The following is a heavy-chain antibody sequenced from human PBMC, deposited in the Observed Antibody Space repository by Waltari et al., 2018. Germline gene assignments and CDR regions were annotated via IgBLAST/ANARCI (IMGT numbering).Heavy chain of an antibody. D-gene: IGHD1-7*01. Sequence: DVQVVESGGGLVRPGRSLRLSCIGSGFNFSNYFIHWVRQAPGEGPVWVARINNDGSIVNYADSVKGRFSISRDNAKSTVYLQMNNLRGEDTALYHCLNYDFDSWGQGTLVTVSS. CDR3: LNYDFDS. J-gene: IGHJ4*02. V-gene: IGHV3-74*01. CDR1: GFNFSNYF. CDR2: INNDGSIV.